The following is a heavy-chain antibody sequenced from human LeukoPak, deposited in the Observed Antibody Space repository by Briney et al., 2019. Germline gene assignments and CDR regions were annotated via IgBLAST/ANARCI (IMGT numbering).Heavy chain of an antibody. CDR2: INHSGST. CDR3: ARGHYGMDV. CDR1: GGSFSGYY. J-gene: IGHJ6*02. Sequence: SETLSLTCAVYGGSFSGYYWSWIRQPPGKGLEWIGEINHSGSTSYNPSLKSRVTISVDTSKNQFSLKLSSVTAADTAVYYCARGHYGMDVWGQGTTVTVSS. V-gene: IGHV4-34*01.